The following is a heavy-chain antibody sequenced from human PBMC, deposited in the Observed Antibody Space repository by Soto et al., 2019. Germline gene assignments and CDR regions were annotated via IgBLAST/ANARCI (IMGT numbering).Heavy chain of an antibody. CDR1: GGSIISTIYY. D-gene: IGHD6-19*01. V-gene: IGHV4-39*07. Sequence: SETLSLTCTVSGGSIISTIYYWGWIRQPPGKGLEWIGSIYYSGSTYYNPSLKSRVTISVDTSKNQFSLKVSSVTAADTSVYYCARSESNGWYFDYWGRGTPVTVSS. CDR3: ARSESNGWYFDY. CDR2: IYYSGST. J-gene: IGHJ4*02.